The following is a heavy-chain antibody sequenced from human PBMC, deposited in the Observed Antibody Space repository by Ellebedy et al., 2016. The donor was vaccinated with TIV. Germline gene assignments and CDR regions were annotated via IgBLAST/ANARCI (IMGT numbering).Heavy chain of an antibody. Sequence: PGGSLRLSCAASGFTFNNYVMNWVRQAPGKGLEWVSTISGSGGSAYYADSVTGRFTIARDNSKNTLYLQVNSLRAENTAVYYCAKDRYCSGGNCYWVDYWGQGTLVTVSS. J-gene: IGHJ4*02. CDR2: ISGSGGSA. D-gene: IGHD2-15*01. V-gene: IGHV3-23*01. CDR1: GFTFNNYV. CDR3: AKDRYCSGGNCYWVDY.